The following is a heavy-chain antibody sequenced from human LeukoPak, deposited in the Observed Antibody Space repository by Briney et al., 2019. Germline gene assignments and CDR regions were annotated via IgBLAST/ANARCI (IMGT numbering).Heavy chain of an antibody. Sequence: GGSLRLSCAASGFTFGSYAMSWVRQAPGKGLEWVSAISGSGGSTYYADSVKGRFTISRDNSKNTLYLQMNSLRAEDTAVYYCAKDRGGYNWNYWGQGTLVTVSS. V-gene: IGHV3-23*01. J-gene: IGHJ4*02. CDR2: ISGSGGST. CDR3: AKDRGGYNWNY. D-gene: IGHD5-24*01. CDR1: GFTFGSYA.